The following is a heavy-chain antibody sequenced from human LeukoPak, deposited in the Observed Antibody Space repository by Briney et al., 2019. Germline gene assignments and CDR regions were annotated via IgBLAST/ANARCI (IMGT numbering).Heavy chain of an antibody. J-gene: IGHJ4*02. CDR3: ARDAAGTIPYYFDY. Sequence: SVKVSCKASGGTFSSYAISWVRQAPGQGLEWMGGIIPIFGTANYAQKFQGRVTITADKSTSTAYMELSGLRSEDTAVYYCARDAAGTIPYYFDYWGQGTLVTVSS. CDR2: IIPIFGTA. CDR1: GGTFSSYA. V-gene: IGHV1-69*06. D-gene: IGHD1-1*01.